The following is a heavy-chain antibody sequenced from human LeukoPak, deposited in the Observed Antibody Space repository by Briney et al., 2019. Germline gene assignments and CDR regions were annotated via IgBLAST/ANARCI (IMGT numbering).Heavy chain of an antibody. CDR1: GGSISSGSYY. J-gene: IGHJ4*02. Sequence: SETLSLXCTVSGGSISSGSYYWSWIRQPAGKGLEWIGRIYTSGSTNYNPSLKSRVTISVDTSKNQFSLKLSSVTAADTAVYYWARERGSLYYFDYWGQGTLVTVSS. D-gene: IGHD6-13*01. V-gene: IGHV4-61*02. CDR3: ARERGSLYYFDY. CDR2: IYTSGST.